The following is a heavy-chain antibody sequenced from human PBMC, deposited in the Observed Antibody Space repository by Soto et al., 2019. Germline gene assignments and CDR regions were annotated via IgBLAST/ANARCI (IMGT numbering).Heavy chain of an antibody. J-gene: IGHJ4*02. Sequence: SETLSLTCTVSGGSISSYYWSWIRQPPGKGLEWIGYIYYSGSTNYNPSLKSRVTISVDTSKNQFSLKLSSVTAADTAVYYCARGIAARRPYFDYWGQGTLVTVSS. D-gene: IGHD6-6*01. CDR2: IYYSGST. V-gene: IGHV4-59*01. CDR1: GGSISSYY. CDR3: ARGIAARRPYFDY.